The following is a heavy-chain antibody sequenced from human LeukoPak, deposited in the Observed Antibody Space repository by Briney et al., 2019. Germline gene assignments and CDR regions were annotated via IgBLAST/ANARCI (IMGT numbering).Heavy chain of an antibody. CDR3: ARSADSSDYRPPDY. J-gene: IGHJ4*02. Sequence: GGSLRLSCSASGFTFNTYSMTWVRQAPGKGLEWVSSISSSSSYIYYADSVKGRFTISRDNAKNSLYLQMNSLRAEDTAVYYCARSADSSDYRPPDYCGQGTLVTVSS. CDR2: ISSSSSYI. D-gene: IGHD3-22*01. CDR1: GFTFNTYS. V-gene: IGHV3-21*01.